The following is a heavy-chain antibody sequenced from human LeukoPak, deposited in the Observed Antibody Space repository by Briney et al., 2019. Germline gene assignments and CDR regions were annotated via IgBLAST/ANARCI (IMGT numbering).Heavy chain of an antibody. CDR1: GFTFSSYA. J-gene: IGHJ4*02. CDR3: AKDPRYCTGGSCDIHYYFDY. CDR2: ISYDGSNK. V-gene: IGHV3-30*04. Sequence: GGSLRLSCAASGFTFSSYAIHWVRQAPGKGLEWVAVISYDGSNKYYADSVKGRFTISRDNSKNTLYLQMNSLRGEDTAVYYCAKDPRYCTGGSCDIHYYFDYWGQGTLVTVSS. D-gene: IGHD2-15*01.